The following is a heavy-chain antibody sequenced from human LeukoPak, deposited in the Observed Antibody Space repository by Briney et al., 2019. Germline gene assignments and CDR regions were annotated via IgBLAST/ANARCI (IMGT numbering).Heavy chain of an antibody. D-gene: IGHD1-26*01. CDR3: ARALPVGAMEGDNWFDP. J-gene: IGHJ5*02. Sequence: GASVKVSCKASGYTFTSYGISWVRQAPGQGLEWMGGIIPIFGTANYAQKFQGRVTITADKSTSTAYMELSSLRSEDTAVYYCARALPVGAMEGDNWFDPWGQGTLVTVSS. CDR1: GYTFTSYG. V-gene: IGHV1-69*06. CDR2: IIPIFGTA.